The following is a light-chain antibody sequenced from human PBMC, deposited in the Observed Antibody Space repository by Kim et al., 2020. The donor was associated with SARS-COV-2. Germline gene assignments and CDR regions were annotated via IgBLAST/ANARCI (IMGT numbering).Light chain of an antibody. V-gene: IGKV1-33*01. CDR1: QDISNY. Sequence: DIQMTQSPSSLSASVGDRVTITCQASQDISNYLNWYQQKPGEAPKLLIYDASNLETGVPSRFSGSGSGTDFTFTINSLQPEDIATYYCQQYDNLLLTFGGGTKVDIK. CDR2: DAS. J-gene: IGKJ4*01. CDR3: QQYDNLLLT.